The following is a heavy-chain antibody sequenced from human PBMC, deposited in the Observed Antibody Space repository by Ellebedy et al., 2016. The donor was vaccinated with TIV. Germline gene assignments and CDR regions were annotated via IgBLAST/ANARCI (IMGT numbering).Heavy chain of an antibody. V-gene: IGHV3-53*01. CDR3: VTPGGYVGGFDQ. J-gene: IGHJ4*02. CDR2: IYSGGST. D-gene: IGHD6-13*01. CDR1: GFTVSNTY. Sequence: GGSLRLSCAASGFTVSNTYMGWVRQAPGKGLDWVSVIYSGGSTYYVDSVKGRFIISRDNSKNTLFLQMTSLRAEDTAVYYCVTPGGYVGGFDQWGQGTLVIVSS.